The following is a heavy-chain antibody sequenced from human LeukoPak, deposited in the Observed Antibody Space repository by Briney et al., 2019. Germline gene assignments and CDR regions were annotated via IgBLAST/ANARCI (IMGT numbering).Heavy chain of an antibody. J-gene: IGHJ4*02. D-gene: IGHD3-22*01. CDR2: ISSSGSTI. V-gene: IGHV3-11*01. Sequence: PSETLSLTCAVYGGSFSGYYWSWIRQAPGKGLEWVSYISSSGSTIYYADSVKGRFTISRDNAKNSLYLQMNSLRAEDTAVYYCARTPGSDGDYYDSSGYYIRGYYFDYWGQGTLVTVSS. CDR3: ARTPGSDGDYYDSSGYYIRGYYFDY. CDR1: GGSFSGYY.